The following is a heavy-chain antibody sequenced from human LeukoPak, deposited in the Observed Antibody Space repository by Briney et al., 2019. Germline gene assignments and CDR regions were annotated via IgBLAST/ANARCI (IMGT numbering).Heavy chain of an antibody. D-gene: IGHD1-1*01. V-gene: IGHV4-59*12. CDR3: ARFSNFVSDI. CDR2: IYYTGNT. J-gene: IGHJ3*02. CDR1: GASISSYY. Sequence: PSETLSLTCAVSGASISSYYWIWIRQPPGKGLECIGSIYYTGNTNYNPSLKSRVTMSVDTSKNQFSLKVTSVTAADTAVYYCARFSNFVSDIWGQGTMVTVPS.